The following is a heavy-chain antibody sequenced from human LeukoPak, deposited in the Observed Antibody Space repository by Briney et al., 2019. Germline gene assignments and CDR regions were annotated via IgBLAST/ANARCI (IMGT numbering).Heavy chain of an antibody. Sequence: GGSLRLSCAASGITFSSYAMNWVRQAPGKGLEWVSGISASGGNTYYADSVKGRFTISRDNPKNTLYLQMNSLRADDTAVYYCAKSPSYSGCADYWGQGTLVTVSS. D-gene: IGHD1-26*01. J-gene: IGHJ4*02. CDR3: AKSPSYSGCADY. CDR2: ISASGGNT. CDR1: GITFSSYA. V-gene: IGHV3-23*01.